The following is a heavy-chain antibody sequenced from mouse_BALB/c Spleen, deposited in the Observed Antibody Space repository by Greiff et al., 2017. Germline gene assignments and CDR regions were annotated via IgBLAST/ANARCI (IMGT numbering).Heavy chain of an antibody. Sequence: EVNVVESGGGLVKPGGSLKLSCAASGFTFSSYAMSWVRQTPEKRLEWVATISSGGSYTYYPDSVKGRFTISRDNARNILYLQMSSLRSEDTAMYYCARNDFDYWGQGTTLTVSS. CDR1: GFTFSSYA. V-gene: IGHV5-9*02. CDR3: ARNDFDY. J-gene: IGHJ2*01. CDR2: ISSGGSYT. D-gene: IGHD2-3*01.